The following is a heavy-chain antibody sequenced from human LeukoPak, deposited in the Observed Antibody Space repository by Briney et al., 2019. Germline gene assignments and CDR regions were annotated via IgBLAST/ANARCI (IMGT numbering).Heavy chain of an antibody. CDR3: ATGGYDAFDI. V-gene: IGHV4-34*01. CDR1: GGSFSGYY. D-gene: IGHD3-22*01. CDR2: INHSGST. J-gene: IGHJ3*02. Sequence: SETLSLTCAVYGGSFSGYYWSWIRQPPGKGLEWIGEINHSGSTNYNPSLKSRVTISVDTSKNQFSLKLSSVTAADTAVYYCATGGYDAFDIWGQGTMVTVPS.